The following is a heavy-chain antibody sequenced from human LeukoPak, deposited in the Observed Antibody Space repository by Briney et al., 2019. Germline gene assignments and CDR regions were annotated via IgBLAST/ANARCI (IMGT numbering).Heavy chain of an antibody. D-gene: IGHD6-13*01. Sequence: PGGSLRLSCAASGFTFSSYSMSWVRQAPGKGLEWVSAISGSGGSTYYADSVEGRFTISRDNSKNTLYLQMNSLRAEDTAVYYCTKAGSSSWYGWFDPWGQGTLVTVSS. J-gene: IGHJ5*02. CDR3: TKAGSSSWYGWFDP. V-gene: IGHV3-23*01. CDR1: GFTFSSYS. CDR2: ISGSGGST.